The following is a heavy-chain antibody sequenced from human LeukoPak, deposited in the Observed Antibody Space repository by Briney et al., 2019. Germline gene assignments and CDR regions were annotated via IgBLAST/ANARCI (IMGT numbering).Heavy chain of an antibody. D-gene: IGHD1-26*01. CDR1: GFTFDNYR. CDR3: TKRVKYGGTWDHFAD. J-gene: IGHJ4*02. V-gene: IGHV3-23*01. Sequence: GGSLRLSCAASGFTFDNYRMSWVRQAPGKGLEWVSTVNADGGNTYYADSVKGRFTISRDNSKSTLILQMNSLRVEDTALYYCTKRVKYGGTWDHFADWGQGTLVTASS. CDR2: VNADGGNT.